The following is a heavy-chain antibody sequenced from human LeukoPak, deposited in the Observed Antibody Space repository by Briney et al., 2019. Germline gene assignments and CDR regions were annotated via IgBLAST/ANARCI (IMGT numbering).Heavy chain of an antibody. Sequence: GGSLRLSCAASGFTFSNYWMSWVRQAPGKGLEWVANIKQDESEKYYVDAVKDRFTISRDNAKNALYLQMNSLRTEDTAVYYCARRDQVYYYDSGSYDWFDPWGQGTLVTVSS. CDR3: ARRDQVYYYDSGSYDWFDP. J-gene: IGHJ5*02. CDR1: GFTFSNYW. V-gene: IGHV3-7*01. D-gene: IGHD3-10*01. CDR2: IKQDESEK.